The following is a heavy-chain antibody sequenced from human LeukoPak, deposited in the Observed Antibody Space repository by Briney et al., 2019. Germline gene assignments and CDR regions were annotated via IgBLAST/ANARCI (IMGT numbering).Heavy chain of an antibody. J-gene: IGHJ4*02. CDR1: GFTFSSYA. D-gene: IGHD4-17*01. V-gene: IGHV3-23*01. CDR3: AKGPNYGVLKVYFDY. Sequence: PGGSLRLSCAASGFTFSSYAMSWVRQAPGKGLEWVSAISVSGGSTYYADSVKGRFTISRDNSKNTLYLQMNSLRAEDTAVYYCAKGPNYGVLKVYFDYWGQGTLVTVSS. CDR2: ISVSGGST.